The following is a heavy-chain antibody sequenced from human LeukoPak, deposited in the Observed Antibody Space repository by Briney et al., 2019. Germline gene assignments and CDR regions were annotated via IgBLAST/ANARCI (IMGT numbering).Heavy chain of an antibody. CDR2: IYYSGST. D-gene: IGHD5-18*01. CDR1: GGSISSGDYY. J-gene: IGHJ5*02. Sequence: SQTLSLTCTVSGGSISSGDYYWSWIRQPPGKGLEWIGYIYYSGSTYYNPSLKSRTTISVDTSKNQFSLKLSSVTAADTAVYCCARDESGYSYGSWGQGTLVTVSS. CDR3: ARDESGYSYGS. V-gene: IGHV4-30-4*01.